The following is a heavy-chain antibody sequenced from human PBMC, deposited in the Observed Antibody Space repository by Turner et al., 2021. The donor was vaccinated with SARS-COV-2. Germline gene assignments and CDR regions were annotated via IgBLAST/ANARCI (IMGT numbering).Heavy chain of an antibody. CDR3: ARLDDSGHWGAFDI. Sequence: QGQLVESGGGVVQPGRSLRLSCAASGITFSSHGMHWVRQAPGKGLEWVAVIWNDGSQKYYADSVKGRFTISRDNSKNMVYLQMNSLRAEDTAVYYCARLDDSGHWGAFDIWGQGTMVTVSS. CDR2: IWNDGSQK. CDR1: GITFSSHG. J-gene: IGHJ3*02. V-gene: IGHV3-33*01. D-gene: IGHD3-22*01.